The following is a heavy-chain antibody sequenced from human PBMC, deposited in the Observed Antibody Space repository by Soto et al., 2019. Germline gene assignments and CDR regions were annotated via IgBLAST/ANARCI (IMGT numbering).Heavy chain of an antibody. CDR1: GGTFSSYA. D-gene: IGHD3-3*01. CDR2: IIPIFGTA. V-gene: IGHV1-69*13. CDR3: ARGLADYDFWSGTYGMDV. Sequence: SVKVSCKASGGTFSSYAISWVRQAPGQGLEWMGGIIPIFGTANYAQKFQGRVTITADESTSTAYMELSSLRSEDTAVYYCARGLADYDFWSGTYGMDVWGQGTTVTVSS. J-gene: IGHJ6*02.